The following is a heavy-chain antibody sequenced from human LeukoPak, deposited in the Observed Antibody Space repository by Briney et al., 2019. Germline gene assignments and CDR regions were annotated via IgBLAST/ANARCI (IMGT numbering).Heavy chain of an antibody. V-gene: IGHV3-49*04. J-gene: IGHJ6*03. D-gene: IGHD4-17*01. CDR2: IRSKAYGGTT. Sequence: GGSLRLSCTASGFTFGDYAMSWVRQAPGKGLEWVGFIRSKAYGGTTEYAASVKGRFTISRDDSKSIAYLQMNSLKTEDTAVYYCTRDGDYGYMDVWGKGTTVTISS. CDR3: TRDGDYGYMDV. CDR1: GFTFGDYA.